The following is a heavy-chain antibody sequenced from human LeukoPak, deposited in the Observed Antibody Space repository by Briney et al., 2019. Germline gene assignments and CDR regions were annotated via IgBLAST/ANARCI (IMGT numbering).Heavy chain of an antibody. CDR1: GFTFDDYA. D-gene: IGHD1-26*01. V-gene: IGHV3-9*01. CDR3: AKDQQYSVAGGNIDY. CDR2: ISWNSGSI. J-gene: IGHJ4*02. Sequence: PGRSLRLSCAASGFTFDDYAMHWVRQAPGKGLEWVSGISWNSGSIGYADSVKGRFTISRDNAKNSLYLQMNSLRAEDTALYYCAKDQQYSVAGGNIDYWGQGTLVTVSS.